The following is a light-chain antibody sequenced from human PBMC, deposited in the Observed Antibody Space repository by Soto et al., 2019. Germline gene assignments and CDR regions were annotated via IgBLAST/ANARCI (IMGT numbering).Light chain of an antibody. V-gene: IGKV1-5*03. J-gene: IGKJ1*01. CDR1: QCLXSW. CDR3: QQYNSYWT. Sequence: DIQMTQSPSTLSASVGDRVTITCRASQCLXSWFVWYQKKPGKAPKVLFYXASSLESGVPSRFSGSGCGTEFTITISSLQAYDVETYYCQQYNSYWTFGQGTKVDIK. CDR2: XAS.